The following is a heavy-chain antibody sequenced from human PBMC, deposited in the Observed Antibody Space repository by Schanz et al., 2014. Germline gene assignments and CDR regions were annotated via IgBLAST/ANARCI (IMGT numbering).Heavy chain of an antibody. J-gene: IGHJ5*02. V-gene: IGHV3-11*01. CDR1: GFIFNDYY. CDR2: ISRDGTTS. Sequence: QVQLVESGGGLVKPGGSLRLSCAASGFIFNDYYMNWIRQAPGKGLEWLSYISRDGTTSYYADSVKGRFTISRDNAKNSLYLEMNSLRGEDTAVYYCARGRARQLVHWFDPWGQGTLVTVSS. D-gene: IGHD6-13*01. CDR3: ARGRARQLVHWFDP.